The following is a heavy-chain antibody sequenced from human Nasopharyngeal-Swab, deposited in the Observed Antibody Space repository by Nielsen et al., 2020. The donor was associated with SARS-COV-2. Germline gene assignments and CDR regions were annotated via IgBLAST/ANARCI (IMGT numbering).Heavy chain of an antibody. D-gene: IGHD2-21*01. V-gene: IGHV5-51*01. Sequence: GGSLRLSCQASGYTFTTYWIGWVRQMPGKGLEWMGIIYGGDSDTRYSPSFQGQVTISADKSSNTAYLQWSSLKASDTAIYYCARLPSAYPYYNDMDVWGQGTTVIVSA. CDR2: IYGGDSDT. CDR3: ARLPSAYPYYNDMDV. J-gene: IGHJ6*01. CDR1: GYTFTTYW.